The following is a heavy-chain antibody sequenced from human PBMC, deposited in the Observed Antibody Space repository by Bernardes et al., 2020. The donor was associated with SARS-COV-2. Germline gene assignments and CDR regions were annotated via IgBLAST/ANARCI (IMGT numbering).Heavy chain of an antibody. CDR2: IDTIDGYA. D-gene: IGHD2-2*01. Sequence: GESLKISCQVSGYTFTSYWISWVRQMPGKGLEWMGRIDTIDGYANYSPSFQGHVTISADRSTGTAYLQWSSLKASDTAKYYCATLSQTRVVPGTFHKYYYGMDVWGQGTTVIVSS. CDR3: ATLSQTRVVPGTFHKYYYGMDV. V-gene: IGHV5-10-1*01. J-gene: IGHJ6*02. CDR1: GYTFTSYW.